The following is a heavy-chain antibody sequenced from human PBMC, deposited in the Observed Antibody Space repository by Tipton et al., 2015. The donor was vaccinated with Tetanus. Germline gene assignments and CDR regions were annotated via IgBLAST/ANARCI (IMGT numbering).Heavy chain of an antibody. J-gene: IGHJ6*02. D-gene: IGHD3/OR15-3a*01. Sequence: TLSLTCTVSGGSISSSSHYWTWIRHRPGKGLEWIGYVYYSGTTYYDLSLQSRLTLSVVTSRNLFSQMLTSVTAAATGIYYCARDKDSSYAMDVWGQGTAVTLS. CDR2: VYYSGTT. CDR3: ARDKDSSYAMDV. CDR1: GGSISSSSHY. V-gene: IGHV4-31*03.